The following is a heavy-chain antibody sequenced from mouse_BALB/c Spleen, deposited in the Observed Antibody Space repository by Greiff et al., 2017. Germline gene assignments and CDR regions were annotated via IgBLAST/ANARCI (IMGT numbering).Heavy chain of an antibody. CDR1: GFTFHTYA. CDR3: VRGVIYFDY. J-gene: IGHJ2*01. CDR2: IRSKSNNYAT. D-gene: IGHD2-13*01. V-gene: IGHV10-1*02. Sequence: DVQLVESGGGLVQPKGSLKLSCAASGFTFHTYAMNWVRQAPGKGLEWVARIRSKSNNYATYYADSVKDRFTISRDDSQSMLYLQMNNLKTEDTAMYYCVRGVIYFDYWGQGTTLTVSS.